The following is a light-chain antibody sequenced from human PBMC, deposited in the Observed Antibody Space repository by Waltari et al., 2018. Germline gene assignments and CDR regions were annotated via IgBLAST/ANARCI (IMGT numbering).Light chain of an antibody. V-gene: IGLV3-21*01. CDR2: DDS. Sequence: SSVLTQPPSVSLAPGKTARITCGGNKIGVKSVHWYQQKPGQAAVVVIYDDSDRPSGIPERFSCSNSGNTAALTISRVEDGDEADYYCQVWDSSTDHVVVGGGTKLTVL. J-gene: IGLJ2*01. CDR1: KIGVKS. CDR3: QVWDSSTDHVV.